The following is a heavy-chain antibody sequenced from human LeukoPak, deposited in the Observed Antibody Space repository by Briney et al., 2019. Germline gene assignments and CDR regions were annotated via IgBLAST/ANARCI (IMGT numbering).Heavy chain of an antibody. J-gene: IGHJ3*02. V-gene: IGHV4-59*01. CDR2: IYYSGST. CDR1: GGSISSYY. CDR3: ARPYYYDSSGYFEYAFDI. Sequence: SETLSLTCTVSGGSISSYYWNWIRQPPGKGLEWIGYIYYSGSTNYNPSLKSRVTISVDTSKNQFSLKLSFVTAADTAVYYCARPYYYDSSGYFEYAFDIWGQGTMVTVSS. D-gene: IGHD3-22*01.